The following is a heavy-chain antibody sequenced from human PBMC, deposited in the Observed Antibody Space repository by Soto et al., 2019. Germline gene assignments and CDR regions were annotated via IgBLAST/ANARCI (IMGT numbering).Heavy chain of an antibody. V-gene: IGHV3-23*01. CDR1: GFTFSSYA. D-gene: IGHD3-9*01. CDR3: AKDLIDFDWLLEGAYYYYYGMDV. CDR2: ISGSGGST. J-gene: IGHJ6*02. Sequence: PGGSLRLSCAASGFTFSSYAMSWVRQAPGKGLEWVSAISGSGGSTYYADSVKGRFTISRDNSKNTLYLQTNSLRAEDTAVYYCAKDLIDFDWLLEGAYYYYYGMDVWGQGTTVTVSS.